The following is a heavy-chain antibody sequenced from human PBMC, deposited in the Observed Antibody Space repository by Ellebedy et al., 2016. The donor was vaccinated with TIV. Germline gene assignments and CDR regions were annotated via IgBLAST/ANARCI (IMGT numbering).Heavy chain of an antibody. J-gene: IGHJ6*02. CDR3: ARDKTPMDV. V-gene: IGHV3-21*04. CDR2: ISSTASYM. CDR1: GFTFTSYN. Sequence: GGSLRLXCAASGFTFTSYNMNWVRQAPGKGLEWVASISSTASYMYYGDSVKGRFTISRDNAKTSLYLQMNSLRDEDTAVYYCARDKTPMDVWGQGTTVTVSS.